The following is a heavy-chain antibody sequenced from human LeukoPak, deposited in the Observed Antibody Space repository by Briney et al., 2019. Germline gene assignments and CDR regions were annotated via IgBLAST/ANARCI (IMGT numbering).Heavy chain of an antibody. Sequence: GASVKVSCKASGYTFTSYGISWVRQATGQGLEWMGWMNPNSGNTGYAQKFQGRVTMTRNTSISTAYMELSSLRSEDTAVYYCARPFNAVAATDADYWGQGTLVTVSS. CDR1: GYTFTSYG. J-gene: IGHJ4*02. CDR2: MNPNSGNT. CDR3: ARPFNAVAATDADY. D-gene: IGHD6-19*01. V-gene: IGHV1-8*02.